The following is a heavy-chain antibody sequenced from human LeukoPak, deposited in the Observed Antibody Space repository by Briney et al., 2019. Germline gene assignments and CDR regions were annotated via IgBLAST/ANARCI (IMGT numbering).Heavy chain of an antibody. V-gene: IGHV3-48*04. CDR1: GFTLRSYV. Sequence: GGSLRLSCVASGFTLRSYVMNWVRQAPGRGREWVSYISSSSSTIYYADSVKGRFTISRDNAKNSLYLQMNSLRAEDTAVYYCAELGITMIGGVWGKGTTVTISS. CDR2: ISSSSSTI. CDR3: AELGITMIGGV. J-gene: IGHJ6*04. D-gene: IGHD3-10*02.